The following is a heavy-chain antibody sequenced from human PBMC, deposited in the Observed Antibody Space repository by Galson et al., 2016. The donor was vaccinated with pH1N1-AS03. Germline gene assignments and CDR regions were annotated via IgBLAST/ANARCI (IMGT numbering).Heavy chain of an antibody. V-gene: IGHV2-5*02. CDR3: ARSTHVNEGLDF. CDR2: IFWDGET. CDR1: GFSLSTGGVH. J-gene: IGHJ4*02. Sequence: PALVKPTQTLTLTCTFSGFSLSTGGVHVAWIRQPPGKALEWLALIFWDGETRYRPSLRSRLTITKDTSKNQVVLTMTNMDLVDTATYYCARSTHVNEGLDFWGQGTLVTVSS. D-gene: IGHD2-8*01.